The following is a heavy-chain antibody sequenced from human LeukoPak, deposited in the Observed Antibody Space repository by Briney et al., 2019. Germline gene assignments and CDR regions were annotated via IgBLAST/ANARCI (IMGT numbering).Heavy chain of an antibody. CDR2: IWYDGSNE. CDR1: GLMFSSHG. CDR3: ARARNNYDSSGYSALDY. V-gene: IGHV3-33*01. J-gene: IGHJ4*02. D-gene: IGHD3-22*01. Sequence: GRSLRLSCAASSGLMFSSHGMHLVRQDPGKGLEWVAVIWYDGSNEYYADSVKGRFTISRDNSKNTLYLQMNSLRAEDTAVYYCARARNNYDSSGYSALDYWGQGTLVTVSS.